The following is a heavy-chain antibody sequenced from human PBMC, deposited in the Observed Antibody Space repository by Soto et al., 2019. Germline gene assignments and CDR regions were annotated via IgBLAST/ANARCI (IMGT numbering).Heavy chain of an antibody. D-gene: IGHD6-13*01. Sequence: GRTLRLSCVPSAFTSSDYGMKWVRQAPGKAREWVSGIRASGGSTVYADSLKGRLIISRDTSKNTLYLQMNSLRAEDTAVYYCAKDYGYRAAAPDLHFDYWGRGTPGAVSS. CDR2: IRASGGST. J-gene: IGHJ4*02. CDR3: AKDYGYRAAAPDLHFDY. V-gene: IGHV3-23*01. CDR1: AFTSSDYG.